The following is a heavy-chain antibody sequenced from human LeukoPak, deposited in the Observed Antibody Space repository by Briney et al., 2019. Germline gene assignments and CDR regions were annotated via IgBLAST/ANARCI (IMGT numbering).Heavy chain of an antibody. V-gene: IGHV3-23*01. D-gene: IGHD2-15*01. CDR1: GFTFSNYA. Sequence: GGSLRLSCAAAGFTFSNYAMSWVRQAPGKGPEWVSAISGSGGSTHYADSVKGRFTISRDNSKNTLYLQMNSLRAEDTAVYYCAKDDCSGGSCYSEWFDPWGQGTLVTVSS. CDR2: ISGSGGST. CDR3: AKDDCSGGSCYSEWFDP. J-gene: IGHJ5*02.